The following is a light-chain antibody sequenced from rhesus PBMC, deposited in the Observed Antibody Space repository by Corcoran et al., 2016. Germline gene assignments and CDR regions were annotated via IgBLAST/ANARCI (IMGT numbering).Light chain of an antibody. CDR2: GAF. CDR1: QSVCSY. J-gene: IGKJ2*01. Sequence: EIVMTQSPATLSLSPGEPATISCRTSQSVCSYLAWYQQKPGQAPRLVMSGAFSRATGIPDRFRGSGYGTDFTRTLSSLEPEDFAGYYWQETSYLYTFGQGTKVEIK. CDR3: QETSYLYT. V-gene: IGKV3-31*02.